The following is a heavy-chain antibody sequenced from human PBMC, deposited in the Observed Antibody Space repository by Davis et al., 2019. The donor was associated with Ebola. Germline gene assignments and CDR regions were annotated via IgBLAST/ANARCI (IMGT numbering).Heavy chain of an antibody. CDR1: GYTFTSYG. Sequence: ASVKVSCKASGYTFTSYGISWVRQAPGQGLEWMGWISDYNGNTNYAQKLQGRVTLTTDTSTSTAYMELRSLRSDDTAVYYGARGITMVQGVSWFDPWGQGTLVTVSS. CDR3: ARGITMVQGVSWFDP. CDR2: ISDYNGNT. J-gene: IGHJ5*02. D-gene: IGHD3-10*01. V-gene: IGHV1-18*01.